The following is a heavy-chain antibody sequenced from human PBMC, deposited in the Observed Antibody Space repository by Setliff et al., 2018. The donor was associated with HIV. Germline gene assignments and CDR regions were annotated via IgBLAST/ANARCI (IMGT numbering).Heavy chain of an antibody. CDR3: AKDAGVTGGLYSYYIDA. CDR1: GVSIDKNY. Sequence: SETLSLTCTVSGVSIDKNYWSWVRRPPGKGLEWIGRVYMSGKTNYSPSLKSQVTMSADTSTNQVSLKLTSVTAADTAVYYCAKDAGVTGGLYSYYIDAWGNGTTVTVSS. V-gene: IGHV4-4*07. CDR2: VYMSGKT. J-gene: IGHJ6*03. D-gene: IGHD4-4*01.